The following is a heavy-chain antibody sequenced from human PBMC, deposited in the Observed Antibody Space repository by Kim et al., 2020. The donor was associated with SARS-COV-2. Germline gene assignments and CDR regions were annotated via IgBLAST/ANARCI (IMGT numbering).Heavy chain of an antibody. V-gene: IGHV3-30*04. J-gene: IGHJ3*02. CDR3: ARDNTLYYYDRRGAFDI. CDR1: GFTFSSYA. CDR2: ISYDGSNK. D-gene: IGHD3-22*01. Sequence: GGSLRLSCAASGFTFSSYAMHWVRQAPGKGLEWVAVISYDGSNKYYADSVKGRFTISRDNSKNTLYLQMNSLRAEDTAVYYCARDNTLYYYDRRGAFDIWGQGTMVTVSS.